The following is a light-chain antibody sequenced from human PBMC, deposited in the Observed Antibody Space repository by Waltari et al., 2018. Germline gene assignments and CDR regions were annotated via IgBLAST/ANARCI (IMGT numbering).Light chain of an antibody. CDR1: QSVFYSPNNKNY. J-gene: IGKJ4*01. V-gene: IGKV4-1*01. Sequence: DIVMTQSPDSLAVSLGERATINCKSSQSVFYSPNNKNYLSWYQQKPGQPPKLLIYWASTRESGVPDRFSGSGSGTDFTLTISSPQAEDVALYFCQQYYGSPFTFGGGTKVEIK. CDR3: QQYYGSPFT. CDR2: WAS.